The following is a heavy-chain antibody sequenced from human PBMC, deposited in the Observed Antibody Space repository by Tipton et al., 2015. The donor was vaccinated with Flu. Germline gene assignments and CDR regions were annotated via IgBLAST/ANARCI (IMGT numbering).Heavy chain of an antibody. V-gene: IGHV3-13*01. CDR1: GFTFSSYD. D-gene: IGHD1/OR15-1a*01. CDR3: ARGPLPDSNWYNGMDV. J-gene: IGHJ6*02. CDR2: IGSSGDT. Sequence: SLRLSCEASGFTFSSYDMHWVRQITGEGLQWVSGIGSSGDTYYSGSVKGRFTISRENAKNSVYLQMRSLRPGDTAIYYCARGPLPDSNWYNGMDVWGQGITVTVFS.